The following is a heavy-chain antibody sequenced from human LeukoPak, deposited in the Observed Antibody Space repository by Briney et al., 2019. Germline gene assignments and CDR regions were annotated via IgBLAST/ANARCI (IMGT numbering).Heavy chain of an antibody. CDR3: ARVPLKTGIAVAGTCWFDP. Sequence: GGSLRLSCAASGFTFSSYSMNWVRQAPGKGLEWVSYISSSSSTIYYADSVKGRFTISRDNAKNSLYLQMNSLRDEDTAVYYCARVPLKTGIAVAGTCWFDPWGQGTLVTVSS. CDR2: ISSSSSTI. V-gene: IGHV3-48*02. D-gene: IGHD6-19*01. CDR1: GFTFSSYS. J-gene: IGHJ5*02.